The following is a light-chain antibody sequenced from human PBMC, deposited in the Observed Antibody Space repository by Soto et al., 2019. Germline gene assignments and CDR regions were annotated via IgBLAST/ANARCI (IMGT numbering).Light chain of an antibody. CDR1: SGSIASNY. J-gene: IGLJ2*01. Sequence: NFMLTQPHSVSESPGKTVTISCTRRSGSIASNYVQWYQQRPGSAPTTVIYEDKQRPFGVPDRFSGSTDGSSNSAALAISGLQSEYEGDYYCQFYDSSTVGLGGGTKLTVL. V-gene: IGLV6-57*04. CDR3: QFYDSSTVG. CDR2: EDK.